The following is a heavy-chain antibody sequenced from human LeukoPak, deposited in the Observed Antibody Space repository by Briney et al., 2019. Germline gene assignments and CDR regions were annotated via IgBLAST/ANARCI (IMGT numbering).Heavy chain of an antibody. CDR3: ARDDVDTAMVLSYYYGMDV. V-gene: IGHV1-69*13. CDR2: IIPIFGTA. Sequence: ASVKVSCKASRGTFSSYAISWVRQAPGQGLEWMGGIIPIFGTANYAQKFQGRVTITADESTSTAYMELSSLRSEDTAVYYCARDDVDTAMVLSYYYGMDVWGQGTTVTVSS. CDR1: RGTFSSYA. D-gene: IGHD5-18*01. J-gene: IGHJ6*02.